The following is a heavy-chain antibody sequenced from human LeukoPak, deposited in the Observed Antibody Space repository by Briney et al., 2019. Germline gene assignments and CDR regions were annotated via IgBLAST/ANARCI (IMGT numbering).Heavy chain of an antibody. D-gene: IGHD3-10*01. J-gene: IGHJ5*02. CDR3: ARGGYYGLGNDFRFDP. CDR1: GGSISDSSYY. V-gene: IGHV4-39*07. CDR2: IYYSGDS. Sequence: SETLSLTCTVSGGSISDSSYYWGWIRQPPGKGLEWIGHIYYSGDSYYNPSLKSRVTISVDTSKKQFSLKVNSVTAADTAVYYCARGGYYGLGNDFRFDPWGQGTLVTVSS.